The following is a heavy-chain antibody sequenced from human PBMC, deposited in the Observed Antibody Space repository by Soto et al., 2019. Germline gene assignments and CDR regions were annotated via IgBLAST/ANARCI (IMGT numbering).Heavy chain of an antibody. CDR2: IYPHDSDI. CDR3: ARSQALAF. Sequence: PGESLKISCKVSGYSISSNAIAWVRQMPGKGLEWMGLIYPHDSDIRYSPSFEGRVTISADTSANTAYLHFRALKASDTAVYYCARSQALAFRGKGTLVTVSS. CDR1: GYSISSNA. V-gene: IGHV5-51*01. J-gene: IGHJ4*02.